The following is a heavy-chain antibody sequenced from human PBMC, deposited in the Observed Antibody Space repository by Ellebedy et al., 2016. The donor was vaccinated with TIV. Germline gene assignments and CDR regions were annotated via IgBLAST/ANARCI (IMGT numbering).Heavy chain of an antibody. CDR1: GFTFSSYA. CDR3: AKAPARYAFDY. CDR2: ISGSGGST. D-gene: IGHD1-1*01. V-gene: IGHV3-23*01. J-gene: IGHJ4*02. Sequence: GESLKISXAASGFTFSSYAMSWVRQAPGKGLEWVSAISGSGGSTYYADSVKGRFTISRDNSKNTLYLQMNSLRAEDTAVYYCAKAPARYAFDYWGQGTLVTVSS.